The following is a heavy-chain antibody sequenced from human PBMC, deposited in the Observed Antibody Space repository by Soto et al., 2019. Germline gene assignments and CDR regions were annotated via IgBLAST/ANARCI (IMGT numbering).Heavy chain of an antibody. J-gene: IGHJ5*02. CDR2: IYHSGTF. CDR3: ARAQFYSGSGNYNNLMFDA. CDR1: GGAICGVGYY. Sequence: PSETLSLTCAVSGGAICGVGYYGGWIREPTGVGLECIGYIYHSGTFLKTPSLKTRLTMSLDMSNNQFSLTLNSMTAADTAVYYCARAQFYSGSGNYNNLMFDAWGQGIQVTVSS. D-gene: IGHD3-10*01. V-gene: IGHV4-30-2*01.